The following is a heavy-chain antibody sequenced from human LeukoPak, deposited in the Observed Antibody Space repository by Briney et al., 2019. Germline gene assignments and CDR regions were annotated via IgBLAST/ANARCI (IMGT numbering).Heavy chain of an antibody. CDR2: IYHSGST. D-gene: IGHD2-21*02. J-gene: IGHJ4*02. CDR3: ARGRVAYCGGDCYGNYFGY. CDR1: GGSISSSNW. V-gene: IGHV4-4*02. Sequence: SETLSLTCAVSGGSISSSNWWSWVRQPPGKGLEWIGEIYHSGSTNYNPSLKSRVTISVDKSKNQFSLKLSSVTAADTAVYYCARGRVAYCGGDCYGNYFGYWGQGTLVTVSS.